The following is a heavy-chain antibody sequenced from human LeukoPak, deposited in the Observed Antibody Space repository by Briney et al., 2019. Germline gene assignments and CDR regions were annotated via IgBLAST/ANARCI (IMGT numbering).Heavy chain of an antibody. V-gene: IGHV4-59*08. CDR1: GGSISSYY. CDR2: IYYSGSX. J-gene: IGHJ5*02. Sequence: PSETLSLTCTVSGGSISSYYWSWIRQPPGKGLEWIEYIYYSGSXNXXPSLKSRVTRSVDTSKNQFSLKLSSVTAADTAVYYCXXXTXGKXXPWGQGTLVTVSS. CDR3: XXXTXGKXXP.